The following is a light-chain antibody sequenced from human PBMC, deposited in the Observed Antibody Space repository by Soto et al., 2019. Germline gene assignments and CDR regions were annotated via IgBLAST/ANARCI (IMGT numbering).Light chain of an antibody. CDR3: QQYCSYPWT. J-gene: IGKJ1*01. V-gene: IGKV1-5*03. Sequence: DIQMTQSPSTLSASVGERVTITCRASENIDRSLAWYQQPPGKDPNLLIYMASSLESGVPGRFSGSGSGTDFTLTISSLQPDDFAAYYCQQYCSYPWTFGHGTKVYSK. CDR2: MAS. CDR1: ENIDRS.